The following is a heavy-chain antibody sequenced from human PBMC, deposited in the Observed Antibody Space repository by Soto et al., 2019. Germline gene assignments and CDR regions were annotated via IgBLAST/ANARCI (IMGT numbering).Heavy chain of an antibody. V-gene: IGHV1-69*13. D-gene: IGHD3-10*01. CDR2: IIPIFGTA. Sequence: GASVKVSCKASGGTFSSYAISWVRQAPGQGLEWMGGIIPIFGTANYAQKFRGRVTITADESTSTAYMELSSLRSEDTAVYYCARDKSVLLGHYYGMDVWGQGTTVTVSS. CDR3: ARDKSVLLGHYYGMDV. CDR1: GGTFSSYA. J-gene: IGHJ6*02.